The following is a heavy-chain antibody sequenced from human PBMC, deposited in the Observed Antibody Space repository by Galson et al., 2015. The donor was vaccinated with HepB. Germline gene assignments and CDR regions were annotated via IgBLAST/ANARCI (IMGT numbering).Heavy chain of an antibody. J-gene: IGHJ1*01. D-gene: IGHD4-17*01. V-gene: IGHV2-5*02. CDR3: ARQTTVTTAEYFQH. CDR2: IYWDDDK. CDR1: GFSLSTSGVG. Sequence: PALVKPTQTLTLTCTFSGFSLSTSGVGVGWIRQPPGKALEWLALIYWDDDKRYSPSLKSRLTITKDTSKNQVVLTMTNMDPVDTATYYCARQTTVTTAEYFQHWGQGTLVTVSS.